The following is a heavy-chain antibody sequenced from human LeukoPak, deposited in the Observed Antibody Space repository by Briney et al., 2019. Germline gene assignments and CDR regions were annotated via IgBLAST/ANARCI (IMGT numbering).Heavy chain of an antibody. V-gene: IGHV3-23*01. J-gene: IGHJ6*03. CDR2: ISGSGGST. CDR1: GFTFSSYA. D-gene: IGHD2-15*01. CDR3: ARLRAAGLYYYYYYMDV. Sequence: GGSLRLSCAASGFTFSSYAMSWVRQAPGKGLDWVSAISGSGGSTYYADSVKGRFTISRDNSKNTLYLQMNSLRADDTAVYYCARLRAAGLYYYYYYMDVWGKGTTVTVSS.